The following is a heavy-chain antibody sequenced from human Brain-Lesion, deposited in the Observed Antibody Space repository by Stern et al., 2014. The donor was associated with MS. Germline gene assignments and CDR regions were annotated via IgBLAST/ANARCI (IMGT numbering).Heavy chain of an antibody. CDR2: IYYSGFT. V-gene: IGHV4-39*01. CDR1: GGSISSSTFY. J-gene: IGHJ4*02. D-gene: IGHD1-26*01. Sequence: VQLEESGPGLVKPSETLSLTCTVSGGSISSSTFYWAWIRPPPGKGLEWIGNIYYSGFTYYNTFLKSRVTIPVDLATNQFFLPLTSVTAADTAIYYCARHDSVPRPSQLYSARDRGPGYFDYWGQGTLVTVSS. CDR3: ARHDSVPRPSQLYSARDRGPGYFDY.